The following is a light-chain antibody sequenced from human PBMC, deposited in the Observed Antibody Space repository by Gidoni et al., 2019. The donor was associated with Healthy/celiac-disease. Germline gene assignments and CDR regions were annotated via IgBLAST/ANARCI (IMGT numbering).Light chain of an antibody. Sequence: DIVMTQSPDSLAVSLGERATINCKSSQSVLYSSNNKNYLAWYQQKPGQAPKLLIYWASTRESGVPDRFSGSGSGTDFTLPISSLQAEDVAVYSCQQYYSTPYTFGQGTKLEIK. CDR1: QSVLYSSNNKNY. J-gene: IGKJ2*01. CDR2: WAS. CDR3: QQYYSTPYT. V-gene: IGKV4-1*01.